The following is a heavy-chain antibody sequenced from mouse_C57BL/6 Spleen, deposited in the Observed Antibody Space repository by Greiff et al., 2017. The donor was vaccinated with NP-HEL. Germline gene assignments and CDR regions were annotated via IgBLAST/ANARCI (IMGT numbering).Heavy chain of an antibody. V-gene: IGHV5-6*01. J-gene: IGHJ3*01. Sequence: EVKLMESGGDLVKPGGSLKLSCAASGFTFSSYGMSWVRQTPDKRLEWVATISSGGSYTYYPDSVKGRFTISRDNAKNTLYLQMSSLKSEDTAMYYCARPLYYDYDGPFAYWGQGTLVTVSA. CDR3: ARPLYYDYDGPFAY. CDR2: ISSGGSYT. D-gene: IGHD2-4*01. CDR1: GFTFSSYG.